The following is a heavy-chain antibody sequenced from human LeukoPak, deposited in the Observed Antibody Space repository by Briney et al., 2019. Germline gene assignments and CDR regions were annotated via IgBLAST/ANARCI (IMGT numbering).Heavy chain of an antibody. CDR2: IYYSGST. J-gene: IGHJ3*02. CDR3: ARDKYYYDSSGLDAFDI. D-gene: IGHD3-22*01. Sequence: SETLSLTCTVSGVPISSYYWSWIRQPPGKGLEWIGYIYYSGSTNYNPSLKSRVTISVDTSKNQFSLKLSSVTAADTAVYYCARDKYYYDSSGLDAFDIWGQGTMVTVSS. V-gene: IGHV4-59*01. CDR1: GVPISSYY.